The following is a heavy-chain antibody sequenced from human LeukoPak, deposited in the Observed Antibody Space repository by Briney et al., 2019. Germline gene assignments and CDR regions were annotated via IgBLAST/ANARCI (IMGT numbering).Heavy chain of an antibody. CDR1: GFSVSSNY. D-gene: IGHD6-6*01. CDR2: IYSGGST. J-gene: IGHJ4*02. Sequence: AGGSLRLSCAASGFSVSSNYMSWVRQAPGKGLKWVSVIYSGGSTFYADSVRGRFTISRDNSKNTLYLQMNSLRAEDTAVYYCARDSSSRGGMRYWGQGTLVTVSS. V-gene: IGHV3-53*05. CDR3: ARDSSSRGGMRY.